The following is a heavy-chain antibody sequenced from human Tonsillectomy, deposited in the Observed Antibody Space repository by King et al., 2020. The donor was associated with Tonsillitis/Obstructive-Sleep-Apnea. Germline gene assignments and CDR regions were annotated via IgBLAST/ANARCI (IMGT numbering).Heavy chain of an antibody. CDR3: ASVFPGATVDY. Sequence: QLQESGPGLVKPSETLSLTCTVSGGSISSYYWSWIRQPPGKGLEWIGYIYYSGSTNYNPSLKSRVTISVDTSKNQFSLKLSSLTAADTAVYYCASVFPGATVDYWGQGTLVTVSS. CDR1: GGSISSYY. D-gene: IGHD6-25*01. V-gene: IGHV4-59*01. CDR2: IYYSGST. J-gene: IGHJ4*02.